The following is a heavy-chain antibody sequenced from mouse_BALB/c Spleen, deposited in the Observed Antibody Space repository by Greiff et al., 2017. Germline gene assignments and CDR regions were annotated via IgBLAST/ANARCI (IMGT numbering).Heavy chain of an antibody. D-gene: IGHD2-14*01. V-gene: IGHV5-4*02. CDR1: GFTFSDYY. J-gene: IGHJ4*01. Sequence: DVMLVESGGGLVKPGGSLKLSCAASGFTFSDYYMYWVRQTPEKRLEWVATISDGGSYTYYPDSVKGRFTISRDNAKNNLYLQMSSLKSEDTAMYYCAREYEGAMDYWGQGTSVTVSS. CDR3: AREYEGAMDY. CDR2: ISDGGSYT.